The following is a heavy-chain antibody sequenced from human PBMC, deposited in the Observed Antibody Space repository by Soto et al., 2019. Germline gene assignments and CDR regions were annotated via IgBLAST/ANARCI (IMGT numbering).Heavy chain of an antibody. CDR3: ARSGLDSSGYTTDY. CDR2: IYYSGST. D-gene: IGHD3-22*01. Sequence: SETLSLTCTVSGGSISSGDYYWSWIRQPPGKGLEWIGYIYYSGSTYYNPSLKSRVTISVDTSKNQFSLKLSSVTAADTAVYYCARSGLDSSGYTTDYWGQGTLVTVSS. V-gene: IGHV4-30-4*01. J-gene: IGHJ4*02. CDR1: GGSISSGDYY.